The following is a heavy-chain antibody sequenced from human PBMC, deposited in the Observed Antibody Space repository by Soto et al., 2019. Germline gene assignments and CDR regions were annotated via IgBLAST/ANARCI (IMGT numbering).Heavy chain of an antibody. Sequence: PGGSLRLSCAASGFTFRNYEMNWVRPAPGKGLEWVSYISSSGSNKYYADSVKGRFTISRDNAKNSMYLQMNSLRAEDMAVYYCARKDGVSLDWGQGTLVTVSS. J-gene: IGHJ4*02. D-gene: IGHD4-17*01. V-gene: IGHV3-48*03. CDR3: ARKDGVSLD. CDR1: GFTFRNYE. CDR2: ISSSGSNK.